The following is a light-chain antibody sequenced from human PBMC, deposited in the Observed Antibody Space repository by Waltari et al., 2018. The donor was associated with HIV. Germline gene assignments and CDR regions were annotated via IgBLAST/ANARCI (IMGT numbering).Light chain of an antibody. J-gene: IGKJ4*01. V-gene: IGKV1-33*01. CDR2: DAS. CDR1: QDIHNY. Sequence: DLQMTQSPSSLSASVGDRVTITCRASQDIHNYLNWYQQKPGKAPKVLIYDASNLETGVPSRFSGSGSGTDFSFTINSLQPEDIGTYYCQQYNNVPLTFGGGTKVEIK. CDR3: QQYNNVPLT.